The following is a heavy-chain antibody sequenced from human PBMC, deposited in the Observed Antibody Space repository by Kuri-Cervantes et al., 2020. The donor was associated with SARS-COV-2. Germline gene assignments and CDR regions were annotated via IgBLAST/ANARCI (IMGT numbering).Heavy chain of an antibody. CDR2: IYHSGST. CDR3: ARARIAAAGYNWFDP. V-gene: IGHV4-30-2*01. D-gene: IGHD6-13*01. J-gene: IGHJ5*02. CDR1: GGSISSSSYY. Sequence: LRLSCTVSGGSISSSSYYWGWIRQPPGKGLEWIGYIYHSGSTYYNPSLKSRVTISVDRSKNQFSLKLSSVTAADTAVYYCARARIAAAGYNWFDPWGQGTLVTVSS.